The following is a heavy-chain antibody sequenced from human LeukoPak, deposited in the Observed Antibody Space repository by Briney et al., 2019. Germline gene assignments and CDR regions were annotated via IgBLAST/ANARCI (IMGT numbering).Heavy chain of an antibody. J-gene: IGHJ4*02. V-gene: IGHV3-7*01. CDR1: GFTYDSNS. CDR3: AKNWGSLDY. CDR2: IKQDGSEK. Sequence: GESLRLSCAASGFTYDSNSMSWVRQAPGKGLEWVANIKQDGSEKYYVDSVKGRFTISRDNAKNSLYLQMNSLRAEDTAVYYCAKNWGSLDYWGQGTLVTVSS. D-gene: IGHD7-27*01.